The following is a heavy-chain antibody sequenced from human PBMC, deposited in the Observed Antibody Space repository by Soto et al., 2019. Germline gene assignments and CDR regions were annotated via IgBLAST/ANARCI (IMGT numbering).Heavy chain of an antibody. V-gene: IGHV3-33*01. Sequence: QVQLVESGGGVVQPGRSLRLSCAASGFTFSSYGMHWVRQAPGKGLEWVAVIWYDGSNKYYADSVKGRFTISRDNSKNTLYLQMNSLRAEDTAVYYCASVGGCSGGSCYVFDYWGQGTLVTVSS. J-gene: IGHJ4*02. D-gene: IGHD2-15*01. CDR2: IWYDGSNK. CDR3: ASVGGCSGGSCYVFDY. CDR1: GFTFSSYG.